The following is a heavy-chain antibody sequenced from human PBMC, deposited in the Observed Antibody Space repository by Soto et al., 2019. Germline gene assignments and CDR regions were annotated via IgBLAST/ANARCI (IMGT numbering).Heavy chain of an antibody. Sequence: SETLSLTCAVYGGSFSGYYWSWIRQPPGKGLEWIGEINHSGSTNYNPSLKSRVTISVDTSKNQFSLKLSSVTAADTAVYYCARVFSGYDMIDWFDPWGQGTLVTVPQ. CDR3: ARVFSGYDMIDWFDP. D-gene: IGHD5-12*01. V-gene: IGHV4-34*01. CDR2: INHSGST. J-gene: IGHJ5*02. CDR1: GGSFSGYY.